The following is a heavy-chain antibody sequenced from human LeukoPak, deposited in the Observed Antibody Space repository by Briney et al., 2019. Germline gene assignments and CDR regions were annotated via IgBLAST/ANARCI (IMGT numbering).Heavy chain of an antibody. J-gene: IGHJ4*02. Sequence: GGSLRLFCSASGFTFSNFGMHWVRQAPGKGLEYVSAISGNGGSTHYADSVKGRFTISRDNSKNTLYLQMTSLKAEDTAVYYCVKEHCSSTSCFYFGYWGQGTLVTVSS. CDR1: GFTFSNFG. CDR3: VKEHCSSTSCFYFGY. CDR2: ISGNGGST. D-gene: IGHD2-2*01. V-gene: IGHV3-64D*06.